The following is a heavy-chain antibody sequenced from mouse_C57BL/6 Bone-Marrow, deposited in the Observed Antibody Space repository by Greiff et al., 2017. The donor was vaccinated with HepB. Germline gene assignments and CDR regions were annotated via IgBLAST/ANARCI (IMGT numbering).Heavy chain of an antibody. CDR2: IHPNSGST. J-gene: IGHJ4*01. CDR3: ARRSLRVSYAMDY. D-gene: IGHD1-1*01. Sequence: QVQLQQPGAELVKPGASVKLSCKASGYTFTSYWMHWVKQRPGQGLEWIGMIHPNSGSTNYNEKFKSKATLTVDKSSSTAYMQLSSLTSEDSAVYYCARRSLRVSYAMDYWGQGTSVTVSS. V-gene: IGHV1-64*01. CDR1: GYTFTSYW.